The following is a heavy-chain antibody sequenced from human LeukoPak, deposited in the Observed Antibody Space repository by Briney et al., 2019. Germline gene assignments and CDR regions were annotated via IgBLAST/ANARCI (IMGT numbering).Heavy chain of an antibody. CDR3: ARNRDGYNSFDY. D-gene: IGHD5-24*01. CDR2: IYYSGSS. Sequence: PSETLSLTCTVFGGSINNGGYYWSWIRQHPGKGLEWIGYIYYSGSSYYNPSLRSRVTISVGTSKNHFSLKLSSVTAADTAVDYCARNRDGYNSFDYWGQGTLVTVSS. CDR1: GGSINNGGYY. V-gene: IGHV4-31*03. J-gene: IGHJ4*02.